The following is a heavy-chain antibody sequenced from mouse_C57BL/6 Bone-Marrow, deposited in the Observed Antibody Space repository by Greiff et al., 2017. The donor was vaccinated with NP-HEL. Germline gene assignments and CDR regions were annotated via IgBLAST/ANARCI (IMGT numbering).Heavy chain of an antibody. CDR2: ISYDGSN. CDR3: AREGLLLRPDV. V-gene: IGHV3-6*01. Sequence: EVKLEESGPGLVKPSQSLSLTCSVTGYSITSGYYWNWIRQFPGNKLEWMGYISYDGSNNYNPSLKNLISITRDTSKNQFFLKLNSVTTEDTATYYCAREGLLLRPDVWGTGTTVTVSS. CDR1: GYSITSGYY. J-gene: IGHJ1*03. D-gene: IGHD1-1*01.